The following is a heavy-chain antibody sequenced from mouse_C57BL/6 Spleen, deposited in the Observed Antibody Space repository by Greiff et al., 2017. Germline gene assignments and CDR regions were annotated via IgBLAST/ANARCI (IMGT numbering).Heavy chain of an antibody. J-gene: IGHJ4*01. V-gene: IGHV5-17*01. CDR3: ARNGGYAMDY. CDR2: ISSGSSTI. CDR1: GFTFSDYG. Sequence: EVKLVESGGGLVKPGGSLKLSCAASGFTFSDYGMHWVRQAPEKGLEWVAYISSGSSTIYYADKVKGRFTITRDNAKNTLCLQMTSLRSEDTAMYYCARNGGYAMDYWGQGTSVTVSS.